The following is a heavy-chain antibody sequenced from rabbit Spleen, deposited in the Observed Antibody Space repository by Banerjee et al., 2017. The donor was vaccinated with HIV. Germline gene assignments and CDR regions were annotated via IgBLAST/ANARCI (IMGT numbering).Heavy chain of an antibody. Sequence: QSLEESGGDLVKPGASLTLSCKASGFSFSSSDYICWVRQAPGKGLEWIACIDIGSSGFTYFASWAKGRFTISKTSSTTVALQMTSLTAADTATYFCARDSSSSFSSYGMDLWGPGTLVTVS. J-gene: IGHJ6*01. D-gene: IGHD1-1*01. V-gene: IGHV1S40*01. CDR2: IDIGSSGFT. CDR1: GFSFSSSDY. CDR3: ARDSSSSFSSYGMDL.